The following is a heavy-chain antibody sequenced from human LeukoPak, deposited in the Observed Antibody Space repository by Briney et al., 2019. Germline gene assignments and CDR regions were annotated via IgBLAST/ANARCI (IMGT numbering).Heavy chain of an antibody. J-gene: IGHJ4*02. CDR1: GFTVSSNY. Sequence: GSPRLSCAASGFTVSSNYMSWVRQAPGKGLEWIGEISHDGTTNYNPSLRSRVAMSLDRANNQFSLSLTSVTAADTAVYYCTREDRPFCPFAYWGQGVLVTVSS. CDR3: TREDRPFCPFAY. CDR2: ISHDGTT. D-gene: IGHD3-22*01. V-gene: IGHV4-4*02.